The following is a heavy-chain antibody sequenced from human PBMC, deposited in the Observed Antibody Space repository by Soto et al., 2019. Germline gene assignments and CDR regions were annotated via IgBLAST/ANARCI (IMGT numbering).Heavy chain of an antibody. CDR1: GFTFSSYA. Sequence: GGSLRLSCAASGFTFSSYAMSWVRQAPGKGLEWVSAISGSGGRTYYADSVKGWFTISRDNSKNTLYLKMNSLRAEDTAVYYCAKDLLGTMIVDAFDIWGQGTMVTVSS. CDR2: ISGSGGRT. V-gene: IGHV3-23*01. CDR3: AKDLLGTMIVDAFDI. D-gene: IGHD3-22*01. J-gene: IGHJ3*02.